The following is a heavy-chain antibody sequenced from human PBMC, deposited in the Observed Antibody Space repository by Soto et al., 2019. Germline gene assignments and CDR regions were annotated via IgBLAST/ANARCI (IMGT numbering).Heavy chain of an antibody. V-gene: IGHV2-5*02. J-gene: IGHJ4*02. D-gene: IGHD3-9*01. CDR2: IYWDDDK. CDR1: GFSLSTSGVG. CDR3: ALRESVYDICTVGAFFDY. Sequence: QITLKESGPTLVKPTQPLTLTCTFSGFSLSTSGVGVGWIRQPPGKALEWLALIYWDDDKRYRPSLKSRLTIHKHTSKNQLVLTMINMDPVDTATYYCALRESVYDICTVGAFFDYWGQGTLVTVSS.